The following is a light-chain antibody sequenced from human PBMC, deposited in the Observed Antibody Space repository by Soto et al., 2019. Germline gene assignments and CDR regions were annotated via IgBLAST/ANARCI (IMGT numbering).Light chain of an antibody. V-gene: IGKV3-15*01. CDR1: QSFSSN. CDR2: GAS. Sequence: EIVMTQSPATLSVSPGERATLSCRASQSFSSNLAWYQQKPGQAPRLLIYGASTRATGIPARFSGSGSGTEFTLTISSLQSEDFAVYYCQQYNNWRGTFGQGTKVDIK. J-gene: IGKJ1*01. CDR3: QQYNNWRGT.